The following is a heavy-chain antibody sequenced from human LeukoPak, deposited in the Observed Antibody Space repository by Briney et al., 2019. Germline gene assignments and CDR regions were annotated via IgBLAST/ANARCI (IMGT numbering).Heavy chain of an antibody. J-gene: IGHJ4*02. Sequence: GGSLRLSCAASGFIFSSYAMSWVRQAPGKGLEWVSTFSGSGSTYYADSVKGRFTISRDNSKTTLSLQMKGLRAEDTAIYYCAKTRSYYGSGSSMYYFDYWGQGTLVTVSS. CDR1: GFIFSSYA. CDR2: FSGSGST. D-gene: IGHD3-10*01. CDR3: AKTRSYYGSGSSMYYFDY. V-gene: IGHV3-23*01.